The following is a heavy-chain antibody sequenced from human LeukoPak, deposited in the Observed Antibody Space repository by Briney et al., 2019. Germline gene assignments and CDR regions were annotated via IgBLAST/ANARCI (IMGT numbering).Heavy chain of an antibody. CDR2: IYTSGST. J-gene: IGHJ3*02. CDR3: ARGDDFDM. V-gene: IGHV4-4*07. CDR1: GGSISSYF. Sequence: PSETLSLTCTVSGGSISSYFWSWIRQPAGKGLEWIGRIYTSGSTNYNPSLKSRVTMSVDTSKKEFSLKLRSVTAADAAVYYCARGDDFDMWGHGTMVTVSS.